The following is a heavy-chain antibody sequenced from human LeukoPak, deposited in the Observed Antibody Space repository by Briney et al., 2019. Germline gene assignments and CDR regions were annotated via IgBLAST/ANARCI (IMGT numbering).Heavy chain of an antibody. CDR1: GFTFNSYG. D-gene: IGHD5-18*01. Sequence: QPGGSLRLSCAASGFTFNSYGMHWVRQAPGQGLEWMGWINPNSGGTNYAQKFQGRVTMTRDTSISTAYMELSRLRSDDTAVYYCARITSYVGGIQLWPSYIHYGMDVWGQGTTVTVSS. CDR3: ARITSYVGGIQLWPSYIHYGMDV. CDR2: INPNSGGT. V-gene: IGHV1-2*02. J-gene: IGHJ6*02.